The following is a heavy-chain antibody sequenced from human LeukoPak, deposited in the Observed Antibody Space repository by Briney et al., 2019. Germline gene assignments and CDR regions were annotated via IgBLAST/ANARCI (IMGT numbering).Heavy chain of an antibody. J-gene: IGHJ4*02. CDR1: GFTFSAYW. Sequence: GGSLRLSCAASGFTFSAYWMSWVRQAPGKGLEWVANIKQDGSEKYYVDSVKGRFTISRDNAKNSLYLQMNSPRVEDTAVYYCARDGGPFDYWGQGTLVPVSP. V-gene: IGHV3-7*04. CDR3: ARDGGPFDY. CDR2: IKQDGSEK.